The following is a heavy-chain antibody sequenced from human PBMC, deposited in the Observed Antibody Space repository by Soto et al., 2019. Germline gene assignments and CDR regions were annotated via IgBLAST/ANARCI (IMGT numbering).Heavy chain of an antibody. CDR2: ISYDGSNK. CDR1: GFTFSSYA. V-gene: IGHV3-30-3*01. D-gene: IGHD3-22*01. J-gene: IGHJ4*02. CDR3: ARGEYYDSSGYLVY. Sequence: GGSLRLSCAASGFTFSSYAMHWVRQAPGKGLEWVAVISYDGSNKYYADSVKGRFTISRDNSKNTLYLQMNSLRAEDTAVYYCARGEYYDSSGYLVYWGQGTLVTVSS.